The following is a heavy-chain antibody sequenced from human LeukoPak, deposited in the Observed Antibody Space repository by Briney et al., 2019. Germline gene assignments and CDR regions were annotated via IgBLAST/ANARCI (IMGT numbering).Heavy chain of an antibody. CDR2: INKDGGEQ. J-gene: IGHJ4*02. Sequence: PGGSLRLSCAASGFTFSTYWMTWVRQAPGKGLEWVANINKDGGEQFYVDSVKGRFTVSRDNAKNSLYLQMNSLRAEDTAVYFCAREDDPKPKYDYWGQGTLVTASS. CDR3: AREDDPKPKYDY. D-gene: IGHD1-1*01. CDR1: GFTFSTYW. V-gene: IGHV3-7*01.